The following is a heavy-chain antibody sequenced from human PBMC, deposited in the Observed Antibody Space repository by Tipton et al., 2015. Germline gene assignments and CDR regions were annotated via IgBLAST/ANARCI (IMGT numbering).Heavy chain of an antibody. J-gene: IGHJ5*02. CDR2: IDHSGST. D-gene: IGHD2-15*01. CDR1: GGSISSYY. CDR3: ARGGNNWFDP. Sequence: TLSLTCTVSGGSISSYYWSWIRQPAGKGLEWIGYIDHSGSTNYKSSLKSRVTISLDTSKSQFSLKVTSVNAADTAVYYCARGGNNWFDPWGQGTLVTVSS. V-gene: IGHV4-59*01.